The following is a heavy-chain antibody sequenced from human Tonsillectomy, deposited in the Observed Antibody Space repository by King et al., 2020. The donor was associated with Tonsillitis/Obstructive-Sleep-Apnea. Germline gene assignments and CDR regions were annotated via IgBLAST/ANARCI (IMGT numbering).Heavy chain of an antibody. CDR1: GFTVDDYG. V-gene: IGHV3-20*04. CDR2: INWNGGTT. CDR3: ARSVGYTYGLDAFDI. D-gene: IGHD5-18*01. Sequence: VQLVESGGSVVRPVGSLRLSCGASGFTVDDYGMSWVRQVPGKGLEWFSGINWNGGTTGYADSVKGRFTISRDNAKNSLYLQMNSLSAEDTALYYCARSVGYTYGLDAFDIWGQGTLVTVSS. J-gene: IGHJ3*02.